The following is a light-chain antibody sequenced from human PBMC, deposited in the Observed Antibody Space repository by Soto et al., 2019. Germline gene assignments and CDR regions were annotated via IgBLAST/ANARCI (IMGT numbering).Light chain of an antibody. CDR1: TSDVGRYNY. V-gene: IGLV2-14*01. CDR3: SSYTFSSTLV. J-gene: IGLJ3*02. Sequence: QSVLTQAASVSGSPGQSITISCTGTTSDVGRYNYVSWYQHHPGKAPQLLIYEVSNRPSGVSNRFSGSKSGNTASLTISGLQAEDEADYYCSSYTFSSTLVFGGGTKLTVL. CDR2: EVS.